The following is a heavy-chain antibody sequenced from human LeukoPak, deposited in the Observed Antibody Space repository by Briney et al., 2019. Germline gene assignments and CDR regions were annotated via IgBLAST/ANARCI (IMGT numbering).Heavy chain of an antibody. D-gene: IGHD3-10*01. CDR3: ARQYYYGSGFDY. CDR1: GGSISTYY. J-gene: IGHJ4*02. CDR2: IYYSGST. V-gene: IGHV4-59*08. Sequence: SSETLSLTCTVSGGSISTYYWSWIRQPPGKGLEWIGSIYYSGSTYYNPSLKSRVTISVDTSKNQFSLKLSSVTAADTAVYYCARQYYYGSGFDYWGQGTLVTVSS.